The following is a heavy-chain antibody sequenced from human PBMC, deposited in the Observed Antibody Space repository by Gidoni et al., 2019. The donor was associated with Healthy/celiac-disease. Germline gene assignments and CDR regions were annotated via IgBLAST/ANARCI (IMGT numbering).Heavy chain of an antibody. CDR3: ARERLPAGGYSYYYGMDV. V-gene: IGHV3-30-3*01. CDR1: GFPFSSYA. CDR2: ISYDGSNK. J-gene: IGHJ6*02. Sequence: QVQLVESGGGVVHPGRSLRPPVAAHGFPFSSYAMHWVRPAPGKGLRWVAVISYDGSNKYYADSVKGRFTISRDNSKNTLYLQMNSLRAEDTAVYYCARERLPAGGYSYYYGMDVWGQGTTVTVSS. D-gene: IGHD3-10*01.